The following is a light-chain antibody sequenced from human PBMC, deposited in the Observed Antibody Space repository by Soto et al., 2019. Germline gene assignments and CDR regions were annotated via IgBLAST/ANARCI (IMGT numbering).Light chain of an antibody. CDR3: QQYGRSPKT. CDR2: AAS. CDR1: QSVSSSF. Sequence: EIVLTQSPGTLSLSPGERATLSCRASQSVSSSFLGWYQQKPGQAPRLLIYAASSRATGIPDRFSGSGSGTDFTLTISRLEPEDFAVYYCQQYGRSPKTFGQGTKVDIK. J-gene: IGKJ1*01. V-gene: IGKV3-20*01.